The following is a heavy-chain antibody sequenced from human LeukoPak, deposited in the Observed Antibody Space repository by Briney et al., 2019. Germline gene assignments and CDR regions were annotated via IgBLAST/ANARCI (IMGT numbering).Heavy chain of an antibody. CDR2: IYSSGST. CDR3: ARVFDSGSQAYFYYMDV. CDR1: GGSIRGYY. J-gene: IGHJ6*03. Sequence: SETLSLTCNVSGGSIRGYYWSWIRQPPGKGLEWTGYIYSSGSTNYNPSLKSRVTMSVDTSKNQFSLKVSPVTAADTAVYYCARVFDSGSQAYFYYMDVWGKGTTVTISS. D-gene: IGHD3-10*01. V-gene: IGHV4-59*01.